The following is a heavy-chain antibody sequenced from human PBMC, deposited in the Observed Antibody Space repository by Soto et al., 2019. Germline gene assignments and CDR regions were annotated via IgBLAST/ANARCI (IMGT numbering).Heavy chain of an antibody. CDR3: VRDHYGDYAVFDV. V-gene: IGHV3-48*01. CDR1: GFTFSSYS. D-gene: IGHD4-17*01. Sequence: GGSLRLSCAASGFTFSSYSMNWVRQAPGKGLEWVSYISSSSNTIYYADSVRGRFTISRDNAKNSLYLQMNSLRAEDTAVYYCVRDHYGDYAVFDVWGRGTMVTVSS. J-gene: IGHJ3*01. CDR2: ISSSSNTI.